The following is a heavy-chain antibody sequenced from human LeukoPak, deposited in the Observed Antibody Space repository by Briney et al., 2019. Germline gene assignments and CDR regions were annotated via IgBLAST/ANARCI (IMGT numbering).Heavy chain of an antibody. CDR3: ARTDASGTMIVVGYTDYYFDY. Sequence: KPGGSLRLSCAASGFTFSSYSMNWVRQAPGKGLEWVSSISSSSSYIYYADSEKGRFTISRDNAKNSLYLQMNSLRAEDTAVYYCARTDASGTMIVVGYTDYYFDYWGQGTLVTVSS. CDR2: ISSSSSYI. V-gene: IGHV3-21*01. D-gene: IGHD3-22*01. CDR1: GFTFSSYS. J-gene: IGHJ4*02.